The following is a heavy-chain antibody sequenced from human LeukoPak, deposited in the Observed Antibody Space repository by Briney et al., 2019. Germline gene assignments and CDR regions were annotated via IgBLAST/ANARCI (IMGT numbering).Heavy chain of an antibody. D-gene: IGHD1-26*01. CDR3: AGGVGITTSH. CDR1: GGSISSSSYY. J-gene: IGHJ4*02. Sequence: SETLSLTCTVSGGSISSSSYYWGWIRQPPGKGLEWIGSIYYSGSTYYNPSLKSRVTISVDTSKNQFSLKLASVTAADTAVYYCAGGVGITTSHWGQGALVTVSS. CDR2: IYYSGST. V-gene: IGHV4-39*07.